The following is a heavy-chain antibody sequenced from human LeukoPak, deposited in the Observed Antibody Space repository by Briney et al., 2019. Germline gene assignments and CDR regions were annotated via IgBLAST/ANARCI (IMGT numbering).Heavy chain of an antibody. Sequence: GGSLRLSCAASRFTFSRYAMDWVRQAPGKGLECVAAISSDGNNKYYADSVKGRFTISRDNSKNTLYLQMDSLRAEDTAVYYCASGLAFRGVSNFDYWGQGTLVTVSS. J-gene: IGHJ4*02. V-gene: IGHV3-30-3*01. CDR1: RFTFSRYA. CDR2: ISSDGNNK. CDR3: ASGLAFRGVSNFDY. D-gene: IGHD3-10*01.